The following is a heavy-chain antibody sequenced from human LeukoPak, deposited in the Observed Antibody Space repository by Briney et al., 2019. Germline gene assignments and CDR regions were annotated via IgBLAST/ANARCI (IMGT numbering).Heavy chain of an antibody. D-gene: IGHD6-13*01. CDR3: ARRGHSSSLTHLDY. J-gene: IGHJ4*02. Sequence: GGSLRLSCAASGFTFSSYSMNWVRQAPGKGLEWVSYISSSSSTIYYADSVKGRFTISRDNAKNSLYLQMNSLRAEDTAVYYCARRGHSSSLTHLDYWGQGTLVTVSS. CDR2: ISSSSSTI. V-gene: IGHV3-48*01. CDR1: GFTFSSYS.